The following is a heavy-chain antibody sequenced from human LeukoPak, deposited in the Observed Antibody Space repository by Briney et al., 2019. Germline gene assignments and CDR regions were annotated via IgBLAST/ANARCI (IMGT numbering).Heavy chain of an antibody. J-gene: IGHJ4*02. V-gene: IGHV3-23*01. CDR3: AKDVGKWESLHFFDY. CDR2: ISGSGAST. Sequence: GGSLRLSCLTSGFTLSTNAMSWVRRAPGKGLEWISGISGSGASTYYADSVKGRFTISRDDSRNTLYLQMNSLRGDDTAVYYCAKDVGKWESLHFFDYWGQGTLVTVSS. D-gene: IGHD1-26*01. CDR1: GFTLSTNA.